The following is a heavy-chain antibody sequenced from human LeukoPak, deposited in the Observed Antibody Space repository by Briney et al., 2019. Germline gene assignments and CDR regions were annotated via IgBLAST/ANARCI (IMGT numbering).Heavy chain of an antibody. J-gene: IGHJ5*02. CDR3: VREAGYCAPVCVKTNWFDP. CDR1: GFPFSSRA. D-gene: IGHD2-15*01. V-gene: IGHV3-23*01. CDR2: ISNGKT. Sequence: AGGSLRLSCAASGFPFSSRAMSWVRQPPGKGLEWVAAISNGKTYCADSVRGRFAISRDDSTNTVYLHMNSLRDEDTALYHCVREAGYCAPVCVKTNWFDPWGQGTLVTVSS.